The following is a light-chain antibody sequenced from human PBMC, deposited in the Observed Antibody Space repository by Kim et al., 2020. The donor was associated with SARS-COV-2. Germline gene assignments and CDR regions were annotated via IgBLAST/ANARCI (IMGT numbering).Light chain of an antibody. CDR2: GAS. V-gene: IGKV3-15*01. CDR1: QSVSNN. Sequence: SPGERATLSCRASQSVSNNLAWYQHNPGQPPRLLIYGASTRATGVPARFSGSGSGTDFTLTVSSLQSEDFAVYYCHQYNDWPPGDTFGQGTKLEIK. J-gene: IGKJ2*01. CDR3: HQYNDWPPGDT.